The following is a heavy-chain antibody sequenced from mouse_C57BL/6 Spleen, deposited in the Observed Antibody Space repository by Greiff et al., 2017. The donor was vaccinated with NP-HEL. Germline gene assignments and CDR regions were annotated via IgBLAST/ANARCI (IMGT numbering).Heavy chain of an antibody. D-gene: IGHD1-1*01. CDR1: GYSFTDYN. Sequence: EVKLMESGPELVKPGASVKISCKASGYSFTDYNMNWVKQSNGKSLEWIGVINPNYGTTSYNQKFKGKATLTVDQSSSTAYMQLNSLTSEDSAVYYCATYYYGSSYAWFAYWGQGTLVTVSA. V-gene: IGHV1-39*01. J-gene: IGHJ3*01. CDR2: INPNYGTT. CDR3: ATYYYGSSYAWFAY.